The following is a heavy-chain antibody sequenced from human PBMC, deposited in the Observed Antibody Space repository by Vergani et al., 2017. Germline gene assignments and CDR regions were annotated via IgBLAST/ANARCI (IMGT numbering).Heavy chain of an antibody. D-gene: IGHD3-3*01. V-gene: IGHV4-38-2*02. CDR3: ARDWGEYDFWSGYYSRNWFDP. Sequence: QVQLQESGPGLVKPSETLSLTCTVSGYSISSGYYWGWIRQPPGKGLEWIGSIYHSGSTYYNPSLKSRVTISVDTSKNQFSLKLSSVTAADTAVYYCARDWGEYDFWSGYYSRNWFDPGGQGTLVTVSS. CDR2: IYHSGST. J-gene: IGHJ5*02. CDR1: GYSISSGYY.